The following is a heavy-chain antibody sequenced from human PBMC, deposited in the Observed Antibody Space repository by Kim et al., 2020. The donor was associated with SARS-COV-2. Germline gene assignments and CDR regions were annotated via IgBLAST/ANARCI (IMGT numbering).Heavy chain of an antibody. CDR3: ARVNYYDSSGYYPGYYYYGMDV. J-gene: IGHJ6*02. Sequence: GGSLRLSCAASGFTFSSYWMSWVRQAPGKGLEWVANIKQDGSEKYYVDSVKGRFTISRDNAKNSLYLQMKSLRAEDTAVYYCARVNYYDSSGYYPGYYYYGMDVWGQGTTVTVSS. V-gene: IGHV3-7*01. CDR2: IKQDGSEK. D-gene: IGHD3-22*01. CDR1: GFTFSSYW.